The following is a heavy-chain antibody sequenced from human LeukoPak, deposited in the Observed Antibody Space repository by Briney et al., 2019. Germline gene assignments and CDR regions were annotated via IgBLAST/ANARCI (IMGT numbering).Heavy chain of an antibody. J-gene: IGHJ6*04. CDR3: AGGEVGYNWIVTVDIYYYCGMDV. Sequence: SETLSLTCAVYGGSFSGYYWSWLRQPTGKGREWIGEINHSGSPNYNPSLKSRVTISVDTSKNQFSLKLSSVTAADTAVYYCAGGEVGYNWIVTVDIYYYCGMDVWGKGTTVTVSS. CDR1: GGSFSGYY. CDR2: INHSGSP. V-gene: IGHV4-34*01. D-gene: IGHD1-1*01.